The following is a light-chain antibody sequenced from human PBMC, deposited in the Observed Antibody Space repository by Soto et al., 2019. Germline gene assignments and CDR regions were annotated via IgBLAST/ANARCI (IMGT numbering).Light chain of an antibody. Sequence: EIVLTQSPGTLSMSPGERATLSCRASQSISSNYLAWYQQKPGQAPRLLIYGASSRATGIPDRFSGSGSGTDFTLTLSRLEAEDFAVYYCQQYGISPRTFGQGTKVEFK. CDR3: QQYGISPRT. CDR1: QSISSNY. CDR2: GAS. V-gene: IGKV3-20*01. J-gene: IGKJ1*01.